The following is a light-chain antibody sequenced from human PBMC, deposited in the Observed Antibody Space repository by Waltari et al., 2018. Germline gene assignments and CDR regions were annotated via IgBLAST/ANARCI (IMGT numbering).Light chain of an antibody. CDR1: SSNLRSHI. CDR3: AAWDDSLNGWV. Sequence: QSVLTQPPSASGTPGQRVTISCSGSSSNLRSHIVNWYQQFPGTAPKLLILSNNQRPSGVPDRFSGSKSGTSGSLAISGLRSEDEADYFCAAWDDSLNGWVFGGGTKLTVL. CDR2: SNN. J-gene: IGLJ3*02. V-gene: IGLV1-44*01.